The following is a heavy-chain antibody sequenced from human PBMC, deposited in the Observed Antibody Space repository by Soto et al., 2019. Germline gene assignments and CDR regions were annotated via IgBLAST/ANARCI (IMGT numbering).Heavy chain of an antibody. Sequence: QVQLVQSGAEVKKPGASVKVSCKASGYTFTSYGISWVRQAPGQGLEWMGWISAYNGNTNYAQKLQGRVTMTTDTAASAGYRGLRSLRSDDTAVYYCARGSPDSSGYYVISAFDIWGQGTMVTVSS. CDR3: ARGSPDSSGYYVISAFDI. CDR1: GYTFTSYG. D-gene: IGHD3-22*01. CDR2: ISAYNGNT. J-gene: IGHJ3*02. V-gene: IGHV1-18*01.